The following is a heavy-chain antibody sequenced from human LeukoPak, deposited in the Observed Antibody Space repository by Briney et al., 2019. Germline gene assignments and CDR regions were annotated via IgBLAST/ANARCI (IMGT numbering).Heavy chain of an antibody. CDR1: GGSISSGGYS. CDR2: IYHSGST. V-gene: IGHV4-30-2*01. CDR3: ARTIVRTTDYFDY. J-gene: IGHJ4*02. Sequence: SQTLSLTCAVSGGSISSGGYSWSWIRQPPGKGLEWIGYIYHSGSTYYNPSLKSRVTISVDRSKSQFSLKLSSVTAADTAVYYCARTIVRTTDYFDYWGQGTLVTVSS. D-gene: IGHD4/OR15-4a*01.